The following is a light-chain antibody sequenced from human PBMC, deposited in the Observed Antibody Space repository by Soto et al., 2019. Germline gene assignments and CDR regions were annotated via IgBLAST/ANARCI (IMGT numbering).Light chain of an antibody. V-gene: IGLV1-40*01. Sequence: QSVLTQPPSVSGAPGQRVTISCTGNNSNIGGGYDVHWYQQLPGTAPKLLIYGNNNRPSEVPDRFSGSKSYASASLAITGHQSGDEADYYCLSSGSKLSGSVFGGGTKLTVL. CDR3: LSSGSKLSGSV. J-gene: IGLJ2*01. CDR1: NSNIGGGYD. CDR2: GNN.